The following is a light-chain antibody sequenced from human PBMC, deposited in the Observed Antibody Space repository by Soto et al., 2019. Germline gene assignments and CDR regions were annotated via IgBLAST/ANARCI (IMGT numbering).Light chain of an antibody. CDR2: AAS. J-gene: IGKJ4*01. CDR3: EQLNSYPLT. CDR1: QGISSF. V-gene: IGKV1-9*01. Sequence: DIQWTQSPSFLSASLGDRVTLTCRASQGISSFLAWYQQKPGKAPKLLIYAASTLQSGVPSRFSGSGSGTEFTLTISSLQPEDFATYYCEQLNSYPLTFGGGTKVDIK.